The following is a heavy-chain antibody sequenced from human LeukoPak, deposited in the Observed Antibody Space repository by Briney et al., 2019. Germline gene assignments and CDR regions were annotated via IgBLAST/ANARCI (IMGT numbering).Heavy chain of an antibody. V-gene: IGHV1-69*01. Sequence: SVKVSCKASGGTCSSYAISWVRQAPGQGLEWMGGIIPIFGTANYAQKFQGRVTITADESTSTAYMELSSLRSEDTAVYYCARAPALYGDFPYWGQGILVTVSS. J-gene: IGHJ4*02. D-gene: IGHD4-17*01. CDR3: ARAPALYGDFPY. CDR2: IIPIFGTA. CDR1: GGTCSSYA.